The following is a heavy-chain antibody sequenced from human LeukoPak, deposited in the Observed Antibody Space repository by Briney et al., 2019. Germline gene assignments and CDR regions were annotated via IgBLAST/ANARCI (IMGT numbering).Heavy chain of an antibody. D-gene: IGHD6-25*01. V-gene: IGHV4-4*07. CDR1: GGPVSSYY. J-gene: IGHJ5*02. CDR2: ISASGSS. Sequence: PSETLSLTCSVSGGPVSSYYWSWIRQPAGKGLEWIGRISASGSSNYNPSLRSRVIMSVDTPKNQFSLNLSSVTAADTAVYYCATEGGGPRWLDPWGQGTLVTVSS. CDR3: ATEGGGPRWLDP.